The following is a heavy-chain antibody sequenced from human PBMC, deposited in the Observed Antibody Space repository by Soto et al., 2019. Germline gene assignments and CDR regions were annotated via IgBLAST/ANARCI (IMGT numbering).Heavy chain of an antibody. V-gene: IGHV3-73*01. CDR2: SRSKSNNYET. J-gene: IGHJ4*02. D-gene: IGHD5-12*01. Sequence: EVQLVESGGGLVQPGGSLKLSCAASGFIFSGSAIYWVRQASGKGLEWVGRSRSKSNNYETKYDASVKGRFTISRDDSKKTAYLQMNSLKTEDTAVYYCTSPGEYSAYDLNSWCQGTLVTVPS. CDR1: GFIFSGSA. CDR3: TSPGEYSAYDLNS.